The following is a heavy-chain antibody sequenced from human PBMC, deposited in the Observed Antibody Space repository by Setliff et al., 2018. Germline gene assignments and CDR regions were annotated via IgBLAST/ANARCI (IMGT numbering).Heavy chain of an antibody. D-gene: IGHD1-20*01. CDR2: IGPYNGNT. J-gene: IGHJ6*02. Sequence: ASVKASCKASGYTFARYGISWVRQAPGKGFEWMGWIGPYNGNTYYAQEFQGRVAITTDTSTSTAYMELRSLRSDDTAVYYCAKGGNITRETYYYYGMDVWGQGTTVTVSS. CDR1: GYTFARYG. V-gene: IGHV1-18*01. CDR3: AKGGNITRETYYYYGMDV.